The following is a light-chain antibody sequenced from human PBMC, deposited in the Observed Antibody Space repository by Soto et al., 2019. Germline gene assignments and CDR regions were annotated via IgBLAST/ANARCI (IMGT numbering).Light chain of an antibody. V-gene: IGKV3-20*01. CDR2: DAS. J-gene: IGKJ5*01. CDR3: QQYVNSPIT. Sequence: EIVLTQSPGTLSLSPGERATLSCRASQSVSRNYLAWFQQKPGQAPRLLIYDASTRATGIPDKFGGSGSGTDFTLTISRLEPEDFAVYYCQQYVNSPITFGQGTRLETK. CDR1: QSVSRNY.